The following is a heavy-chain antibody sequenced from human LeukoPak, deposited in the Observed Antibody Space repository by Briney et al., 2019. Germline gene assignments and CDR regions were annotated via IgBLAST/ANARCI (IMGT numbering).Heavy chain of an antibody. J-gene: IGHJ4*02. CDR2: INAGNGNT. D-gene: IGHD3-9*01. V-gene: IGHV1-3*01. CDR3: ARAFGYDILTGYYYY. CDR1: GYTFTSYA. Sequence: ASVKVSCKASGYTFTSYAMHWVRQAPGQRLEWMGWINAGNGNTKYSQKFQGRVTITADKSTSTAYMELSSLRSEDTAVYYCARAFGYDILTGYYYYWGQGTLVTVSS.